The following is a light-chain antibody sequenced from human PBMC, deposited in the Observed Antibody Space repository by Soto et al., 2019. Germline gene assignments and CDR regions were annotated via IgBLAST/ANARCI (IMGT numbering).Light chain of an antibody. CDR1: QSISSY. CDR3: QQGLHTPGT. Sequence: DIQMTQSPSSLSASAGDRVTITCRASQSISSYLNWYQQKPGKAPKLLIYVASNLQSGVPPRFSGSGTGTDFPLNISRLEPEDFGTYYCQQGLHTPGTFGQGTKVEIK. V-gene: IGKV1-39*01. CDR2: VAS. J-gene: IGKJ1*01.